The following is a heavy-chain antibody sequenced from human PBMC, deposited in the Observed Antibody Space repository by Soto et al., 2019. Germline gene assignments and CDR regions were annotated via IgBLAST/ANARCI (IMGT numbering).Heavy chain of an antibody. V-gene: IGHV4-59*08. Sequence: SETLSLPCTFSGCSISSYYWSWIPQPPGKGLEWIGYIYYSGSTNYNPSLKSRVTISVDTSKNQFSLKLSSVTAADTAVYYCARAKAPLYSSSWYWFDPWGQGTLVTVSS. CDR1: GCSISSYY. D-gene: IGHD6-13*01. CDR3: ARAKAPLYSSSWYWFDP. CDR2: IYYSGST. J-gene: IGHJ5*02.